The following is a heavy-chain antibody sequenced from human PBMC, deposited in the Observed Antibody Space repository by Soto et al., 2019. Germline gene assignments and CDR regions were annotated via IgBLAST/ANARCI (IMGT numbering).Heavy chain of an antibody. D-gene: IGHD4-17*01. J-gene: IGHJ2*01. V-gene: IGHV1-69*02. Sequence: QVQLVQSGAEVKKPGSSVKVSCKASGGTFSSYTISWVRQAPGQGLEWMGRIIPILVIANYAQKFQGRVTITADKSTRTAYMELSSLRSEDTAVYYCARVKGTVRSGWYCDLWGRGTLVTVSS. CDR3: ARVKGTVRSGWYCDL. CDR1: GGTFSSYT. CDR2: IIPILVIA.